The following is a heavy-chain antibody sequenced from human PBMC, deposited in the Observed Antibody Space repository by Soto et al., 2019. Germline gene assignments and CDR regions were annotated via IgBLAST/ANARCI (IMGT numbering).Heavy chain of an antibody. CDR2: IIPILGIA. J-gene: IGHJ4*02. CDR1: GGTFSSYT. CDR3: AREEYYYGSGAVCDY. Sequence: QVQLVQSGAEVQKPGSSVKVSCKASGGTFSSYTISWVRQAPGQGLEWMGRIIPILGIANYAQKFQGRVTITADKSTSTAYMELSSLRSEDTAVYYCAREEYYYGSGAVCDYWGQGTLVTVSS. D-gene: IGHD3-10*01. V-gene: IGHV1-69*08.